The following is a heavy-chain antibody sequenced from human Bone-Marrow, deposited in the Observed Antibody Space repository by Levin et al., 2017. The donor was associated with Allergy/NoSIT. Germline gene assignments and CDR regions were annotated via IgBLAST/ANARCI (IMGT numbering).Heavy chain of an antibody. CDR2: ISSTATTI. CDR1: GFAFGDYE. CDR3: AKGPTRGDLHYYYMDV. J-gene: IGHJ6*03. Sequence: LSLTCAASGFAFGDYEMHWVRQAPGKGLEWISYISSTATTIYYAGSVKGRFTISRDDAQNSLYLQMNSLRGEDTAVYYCAKGPTRGDLHYYYMDVWGKGTTVTVSS. D-gene: IGHD2-21*01. V-gene: IGHV3-48*03.